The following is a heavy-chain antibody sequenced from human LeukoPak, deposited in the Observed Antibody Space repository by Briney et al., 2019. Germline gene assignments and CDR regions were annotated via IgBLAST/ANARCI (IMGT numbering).Heavy chain of an antibody. CDR3: VRDQGGAVSY. J-gene: IGHJ4*02. CDR1: GFPFSSYS. V-gene: IGHV3-48*01. Sequence: GGSLRLSCAASGFPFSSYSMNWVRQAPGKGLDWVSHISSLSGTIYYADSVKGRFIISRDNAQNSLFLQMNSLRAEDTAVYYCVRDQGGAVSYWGQGTLVTVSS. D-gene: IGHD3-16*01. CDR2: ISSLSGTI.